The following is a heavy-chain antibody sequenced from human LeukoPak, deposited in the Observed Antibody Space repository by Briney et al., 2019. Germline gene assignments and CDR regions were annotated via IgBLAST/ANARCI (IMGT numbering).Heavy chain of an antibody. J-gene: IGHJ4*02. CDR3: ARHKGDGDNWTFDY. V-gene: IGHV5-51*01. CDR2: IYHGDSDT. Sequence: GEPLKISCEAAGYSFTSYWIGWVRQLPGKGLEWLGIIYHGDSDTCYSPSFQGQVTISDDKTLSTAHLKWSSLKASDTAMYYCARHKGDGDNWTFDYWGQGTLVTVSS. D-gene: IGHD1-20*01. CDR1: GYSFTSYW.